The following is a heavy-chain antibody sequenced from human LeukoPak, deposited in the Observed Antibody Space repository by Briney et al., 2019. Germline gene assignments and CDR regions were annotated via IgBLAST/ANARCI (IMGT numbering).Heavy chain of an antibody. V-gene: IGHV3-11*04. J-gene: IGHJ5*02. CDR1: GFTFSDYN. Sequence: GGSLRLSCAASGFTFSDYNMRWIRQAPGKGLEWVSSISRSGSTKYYADSVKGRFTISRDNAKKSLFLQMNSLRAEDTAVYYCARGATTTRFGRFDPWGQGTLVIVSS. CDR3: ARGATTTRFGRFDP. CDR2: ISRSGSTK. D-gene: IGHD4-17*01.